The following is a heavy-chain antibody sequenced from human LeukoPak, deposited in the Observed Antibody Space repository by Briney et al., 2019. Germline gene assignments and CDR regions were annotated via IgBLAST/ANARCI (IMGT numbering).Heavy chain of an antibody. CDR1: GYTFTGYY. CDR3: ARSTTTVTTVDY. V-gene: IGHV1-2*02. Sequence: ASVNVSCKASGYTFTGYYMHWVRQAPGQGLEWMGWIDPNSGGTNYAQKFQGRVTMTRDTSISTAYMELSRLRSDDTAVYYCARSTTTVTTVDYWGQGTLVTVSS. D-gene: IGHD4-17*01. J-gene: IGHJ4*02. CDR2: IDPNSGGT.